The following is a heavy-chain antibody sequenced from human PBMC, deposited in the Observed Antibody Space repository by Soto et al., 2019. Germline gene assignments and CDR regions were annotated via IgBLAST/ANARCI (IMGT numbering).Heavy chain of an antibody. CDR2: ISSSSSTI. CDR1: GFAFTSYS. Sequence: EVQLVESGGGLVQPGESLRLSCAASGFAFTSYSLNWVRQAPGKGLEWVSYISSSSSTIYYADSVKGRFTISRDNAKISLYLQMNSRRAEDTAVYYCARDLNYGLFDYWGQGTLVTVSS. J-gene: IGHJ4*02. CDR3: ARDLNYGLFDY. V-gene: IGHV3-48*01. D-gene: IGHD4-17*01.